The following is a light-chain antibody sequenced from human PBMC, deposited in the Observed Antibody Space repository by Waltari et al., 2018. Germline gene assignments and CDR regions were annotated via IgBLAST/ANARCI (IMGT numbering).Light chain of an antibody. J-gene: IGKJ5*01. Sequence: DIQMTQSPSSLSASVGDRVTITCQASQDITNSLVWYQQKPGKAPKRLIFEASSLETGVPSRFRGSGSGTDFTFTISRLQPEDVATYYCQQYHSLPTFGQGTRLEIK. V-gene: IGKV1-33*01. CDR3: QQYHSLPT. CDR1: QDITNS. CDR2: EAS.